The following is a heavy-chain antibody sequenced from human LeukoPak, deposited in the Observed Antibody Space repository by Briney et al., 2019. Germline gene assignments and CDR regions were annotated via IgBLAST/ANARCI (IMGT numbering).Heavy chain of an antibody. CDR2: ISGSGGST. J-gene: IGHJ4*02. CDR3: PKSSSFRGSYNN. D-gene: IGHD1-26*01. Sequence: GGSLRLSCAASGFTFSSYAMSWVRQAPGKGLEWVSAISGSGGSTYYADSVKGRFTISRDNSKNTLYLQMNSLRAEDTAVYYCPKSSSFRGSYNNWGQGTLVTVSS. V-gene: IGHV3-23*01. CDR1: GFTFSSYA.